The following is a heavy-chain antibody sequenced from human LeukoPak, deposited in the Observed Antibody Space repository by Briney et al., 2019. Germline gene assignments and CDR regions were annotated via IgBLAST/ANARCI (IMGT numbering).Heavy chain of an antibody. V-gene: IGHV4-59*01. J-gene: IGHJ4*02. Sequence: SETLSLTCTVSGGSISSYYWSWIRQPPRKGLEWIGYIYYSGSTNYNPSLKSRVTISVDTSKNQFSLKLSSVTAADTAVYYCAGEGFDGGYRTFDYWGQGTLVTVSS. CDR2: IYYSGST. D-gene: IGHD5-12*01. CDR3: AGEGFDGGYRTFDY. CDR1: GGSISSYY.